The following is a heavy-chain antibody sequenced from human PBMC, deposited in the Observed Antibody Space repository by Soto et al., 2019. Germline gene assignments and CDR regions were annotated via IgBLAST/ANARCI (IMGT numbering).Heavy chain of an antibody. Sequence: SETLSLTCTVSGGSISSSSYFWGWIRQPPGKGLEWIGSIYYSGGTYYNPSLKSRVTISVDTSKNQFSLKLSSVTAADTAVYYCASVNILTGYYLDPWGQGTVLTISS. CDR3: ASVNILTGYYLDP. CDR1: GGSISSSSYF. J-gene: IGHJ5*02. CDR2: IYYSGGT. D-gene: IGHD3-9*01. V-gene: IGHV4-39*01.